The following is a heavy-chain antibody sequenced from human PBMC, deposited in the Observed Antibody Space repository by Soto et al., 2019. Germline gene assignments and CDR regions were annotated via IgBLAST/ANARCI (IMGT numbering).Heavy chain of an antibody. CDR2: VYPGDSDT. CDR1: GYSSTSYW. D-gene: IGHD3-16*01. CDR3: ARWGLQNYYYGMDV. J-gene: IGHJ6*02. V-gene: IGHV5-51*01. Sequence: GASLKISCEGSGYSSTSYWIGWVRQLPGKGLEWTGIVYPGDSDTRYSPSFQGQVTISADKSSSTAYQQWSSLKASDTAMYYCARWGLQNYYYGMDVWGQGTTVTVSS.